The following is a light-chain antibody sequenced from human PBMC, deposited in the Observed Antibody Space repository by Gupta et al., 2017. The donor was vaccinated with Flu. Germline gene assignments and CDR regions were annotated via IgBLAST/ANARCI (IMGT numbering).Light chain of an antibody. CDR2: EVS. CDR1: SSDVGGYNY. J-gene: IGLJ2*01. V-gene: IGLV2-14*01. Sequence: QSALTQPASVSGSPGQSITISCTGTSSDVGGYNYVSWYQQHPGTAPKLMIYEVSNRPSGVPNRFSGSKSGTTASLTISGLQAEEEADYYCTSYKSSSTRGVFGGGTKLTVL. CDR3: TSYKSSSTRGV.